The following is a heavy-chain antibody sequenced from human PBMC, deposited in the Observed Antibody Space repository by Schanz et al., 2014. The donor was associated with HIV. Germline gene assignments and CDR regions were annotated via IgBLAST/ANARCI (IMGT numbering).Heavy chain of an antibody. V-gene: IGHV3-23*01. CDR2: ISGSDGDT. CDR3: VKAYSSGFSGAGS. J-gene: IGHJ5*02. CDR1: GFTFSSYA. Sequence: DVQLLESGGGLVQPGGSLRLSCAASGFTFSSYAMTWVRQAPGKGLDWVSTISGSDGDTYYADSVKGRFTISRDNSRNALYLHMNSLRADDTAIYYCVKAYSSGFSGAGSWGQGALVTVSS. D-gene: IGHD5-18*01.